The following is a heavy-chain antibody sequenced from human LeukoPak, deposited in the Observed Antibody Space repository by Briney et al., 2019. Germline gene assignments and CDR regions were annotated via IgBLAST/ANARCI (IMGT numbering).Heavy chain of an antibody. CDR2: ITDSGGSK. CDR1: GFTFSIFA. CDR3: AKYRRTADCSTMRHFDY. V-gene: IGHV3-23*01. J-gene: IGHJ4*02. D-gene: IGHD2-2*02. Sequence: PGGSLRLSCAASGFTFSIFAKHWVRQAPGKGLEWVSGITDSGGSKYYPDSVKGRFTISRDNSKNTVYLQMNDLRAEDTAVYYCAKYRRTADCSTMRHFDYWGQGVLVTVSS.